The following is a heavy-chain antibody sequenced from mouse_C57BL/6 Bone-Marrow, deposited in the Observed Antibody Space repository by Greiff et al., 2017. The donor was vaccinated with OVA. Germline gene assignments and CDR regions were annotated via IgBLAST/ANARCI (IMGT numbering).Heavy chain of an antibody. CDR2: IDPSDSYT. J-gene: IGHJ2*01. Sequence: QVQLQQPGAELVKPGASVKLSCKASGYTFTSYWMQWVKQRPGQGLEWIGEIDPSDSYTNYNQKFKGKATLTVDTSSSTAYMQLSSLTSEDSAVYYCARPHWNDLDYWGQGTTLTVSS. D-gene: IGHD4-1*01. CDR3: ARPHWNDLDY. CDR1: GYTFTSYW. V-gene: IGHV1-50*01.